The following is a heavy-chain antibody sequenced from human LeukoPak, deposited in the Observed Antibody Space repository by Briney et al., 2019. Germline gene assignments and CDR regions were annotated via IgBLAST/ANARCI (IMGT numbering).Heavy chain of an antibody. V-gene: IGHV1-69*10. Sequence: ASVKVSCKASGGTFSSYAISWVRQAPGQGLEWMGGIIPIFGIANYAQKFQGRVTITADKSTSTAYMELSSLRSEDTAVYYCARGPYDYVWGSYGAHYFDYWGQGTLVTVSS. J-gene: IGHJ4*02. D-gene: IGHD3-16*01. CDR1: GGTFSSYA. CDR3: ARGPYDYVWGSYGAHYFDY. CDR2: IIPIFGIA.